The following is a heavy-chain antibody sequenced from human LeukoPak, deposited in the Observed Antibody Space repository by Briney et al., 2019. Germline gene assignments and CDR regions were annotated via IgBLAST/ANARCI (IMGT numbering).Heavy chain of an antibody. J-gene: IGHJ5*02. V-gene: IGHV4-59*01. CDR3: ASIPTYYDILTGYSGYNWFDP. CDR1: GGSISSYY. D-gene: IGHD3-9*01. Sequence: SETLSLICTVSGGSISSYYWSWIRQPPGKGLEWIGYIYYRGSTNYNPSLKSRVTISVDTSKNQFSLKLNSVTAADTAVYYCASIPTYYDILTGYSGYNWFDPWGQGTLVTVCS. CDR2: IYYRGST.